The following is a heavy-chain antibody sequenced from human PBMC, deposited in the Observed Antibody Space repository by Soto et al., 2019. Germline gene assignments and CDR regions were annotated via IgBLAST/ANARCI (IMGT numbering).Heavy chain of an antibody. CDR2: IYYSGST. CDR3: ARDSGAGWFDP. Sequence: QVQLQESGPGLVKPSETLSLTCTVSGGSISSYYWSWIRQPPGKGLEWIGYIYYSGSTNYNPSLKSRVTISVDTSKNQFSLKLSSVTAADTAAYYCARDSGAGWFDPWGEGTLVTVSS. CDR1: GGSISSYY. J-gene: IGHJ5*02. D-gene: IGHD3-10*01. V-gene: IGHV4-59*01.